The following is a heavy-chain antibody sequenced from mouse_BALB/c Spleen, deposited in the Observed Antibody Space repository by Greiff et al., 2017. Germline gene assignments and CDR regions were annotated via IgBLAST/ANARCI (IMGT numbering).Heavy chain of an antibody. CDR3: ASVYYGSSLNAMDY. D-gene: IGHD1-1*01. J-gene: IGHJ4*01. V-gene: IGHV1-63*02. Sequence: QVQLKQSGAELVRPGTSVKISCKASGYTFTNYWLGWVKQRPGHGLEWIGDIYPGGGYTNYNEKFKGKATLTADTSSSTAYMQLSSLTSEDSAVYFCASVYYGSSLNAMDYWGQGTSVTVSS. CDR2: IYPGGGYT. CDR1: GYTFTNYW.